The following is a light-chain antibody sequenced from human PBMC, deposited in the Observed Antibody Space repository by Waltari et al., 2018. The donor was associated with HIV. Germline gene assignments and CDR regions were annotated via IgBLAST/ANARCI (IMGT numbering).Light chain of an antibody. CDR3: QQFGTSSWT. J-gene: IGKJ1*01. CDR2: GAS. V-gene: IGKV3-20*01. CDR1: QTISNTY. Sequence: DIVLTQSPGTLSLSPGERATLSCRASQTISNTYLVWYQQKVGQAPRLLIYGASSRATGIPDRFSGSGSGTDFNLTISRLEPEDFAVYYCQQFGTSSWTFGQVTKVEI.